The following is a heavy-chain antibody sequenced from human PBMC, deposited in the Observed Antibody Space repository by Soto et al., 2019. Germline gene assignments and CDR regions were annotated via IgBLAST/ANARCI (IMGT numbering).Heavy chain of an antibody. J-gene: IGHJ6*02. CDR2: ISYDGSNK. CDR3: AREDYGDYYYYGMDV. Sequence: QVQLVESGGGVVQPGRSLRLSCAASGFTFSSYGMHWVRQAPGKGLEWVAVISYDGSNKYYADSVKGRFTISRDNSKNTLYLQMNSLRAEDTAVYYCAREDYGDYYYYGMDVWGQGTTVTVSS. D-gene: IGHD4-17*01. CDR1: GFTFSSYG. V-gene: IGHV3-30*03.